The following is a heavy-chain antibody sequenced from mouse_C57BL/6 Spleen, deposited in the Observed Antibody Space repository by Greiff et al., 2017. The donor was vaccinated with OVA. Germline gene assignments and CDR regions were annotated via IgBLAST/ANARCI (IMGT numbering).Heavy chain of an antibody. V-gene: IGHV1-82*01. Sequence: VQLQESGPELVKPGASVKISCKASGYAFSSSWMNWVKQRPGKGLEWIGRIYPGDGDTNYNGKFKGKATLTADKSSSIAYMQLSSLTSEDSAVYFCATGTGLYYAMDYWGQGTSVTVSS. J-gene: IGHJ4*01. CDR2: IYPGDGDT. CDR1: GYAFSSSW. CDR3: ATGTGLYYAMDY. D-gene: IGHD4-1*01.